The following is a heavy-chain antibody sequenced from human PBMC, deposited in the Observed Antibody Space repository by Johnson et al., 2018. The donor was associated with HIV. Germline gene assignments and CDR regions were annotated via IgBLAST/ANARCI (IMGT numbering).Heavy chain of an antibody. V-gene: IGHV3-30*04. J-gene: IGHJ3*02. CDR3: AKVSGWYTWGVFDI. D-gene: IGHD6-19*01. CDR1: GFTFSSYA. Sequence: QVQLVESGGGVVQAGRSLRLSCAASGFTFSSYAMHWVRQAPGKGLEWVAVIYYDGSNKYYADSMKGRFTISRDNYQNTLYLQMNSLRAEDTAVYYCAKVSGWYTWGVFDIWGQGTMVTVSS. CDR2: IYYDGSNK.